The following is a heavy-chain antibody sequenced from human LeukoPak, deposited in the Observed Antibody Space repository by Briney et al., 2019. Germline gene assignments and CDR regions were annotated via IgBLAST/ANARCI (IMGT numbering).Heavy chain of an antibody. CDR2: ISYDGSNK. CDR3: AKEGEVLRFLECLLGNYFDY. J-gene: IGHJ4*02. D-gene: IGHD3-3*01. CDR1: GFTFSSYG. Sequence: GGSLRLSCAASGFTFSSYGMHWVRQAPGNGLEWVAVISYDGSNKYYADSVKGRFTISRDNSKNTLYLQMNSLRAEDTAVYYCAKEGEVLRFLECLLGNYFDYWGQGTLVTVSS. V-gene: IGHV3-30*18.